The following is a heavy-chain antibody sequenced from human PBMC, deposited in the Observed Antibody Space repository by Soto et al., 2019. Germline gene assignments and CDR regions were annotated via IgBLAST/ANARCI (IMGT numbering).Heavy chain of an antibody. CDR1: GGSISSSSYD. CDR3: ARRIAAAGTGYPYFAY. D-gene: IGHD6-13*01. J-gene: IGHJ4*02. Sequence: SETLSLTCTVSGGSISSSSYDWGWIRQPPGKGLEWIGSIYYSGSTYYNPSLKSRVTISVDTSKNQFSLKLSSVTAADTAVYYCARRIAAAGTGYPYFAYWGQGTLVTVSS. V-gene: IGHV4-39*01. CDR2: IYYSGST.